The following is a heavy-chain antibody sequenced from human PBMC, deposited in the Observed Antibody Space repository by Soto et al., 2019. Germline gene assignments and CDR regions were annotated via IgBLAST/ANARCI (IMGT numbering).Heavy chain of an antibody. V-gene: IGHV3-53*01. D-gene: IGHD4-17*01. Sequence: GGSLRLSCAASGFTVSSNYMSWVGQAPGKGLEWVSVIYSGGSTYYADSVKGRFTISRDNSKNTLYLQMNSLRAEDTAVYYCARDLTTVYYGMDVWGQGTTVTSP. CDR1: GFTVSSNY. CDR3: ARDLTTVYYGMDV. CDR2: IYSGGST. J-gene: IGHJ6*02.